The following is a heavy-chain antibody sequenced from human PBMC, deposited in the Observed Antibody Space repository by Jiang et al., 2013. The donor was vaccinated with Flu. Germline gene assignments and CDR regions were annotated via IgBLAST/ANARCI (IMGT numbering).Heavy chain of an antibody. CDR3: ANKYYYDSSTGWYFDL. V-gene: IGHV1-46*03. J-gene: IGHJ2*01. CDR2: IDPSGGST. Sequence: SGAEVKKDRGASVKVSCKASGYTFTSYYIHWVRQAPGQGLEWMGMIDPSGGSTSYAQKFQGRVTMTRDTSTSTVYMELSSLRSEDTAVYYCANKYYYDSSTGWYFDLWGLAPWSLSPQ. CDR1: GYTFTSYY. D-gene: IGHD3-22*01.